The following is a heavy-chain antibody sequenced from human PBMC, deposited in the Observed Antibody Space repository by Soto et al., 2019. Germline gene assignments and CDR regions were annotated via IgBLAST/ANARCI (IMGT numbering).Heavy chain of an antibody. Sequence: ASVKVSCKASGYTFSDYYMNWVRQAPGQGLKWMGWINPNTGGTNYARKFQGRVTMTRDTSISTVFMELSSLRSDDTAVYYCARDRTSGWFDPWGQGTLVTVSS. CDR3: ARDRTSGWFDP. CDR2: INPNTGGT. CDR1: GYTFSDYY. V-gene: IGHV1-2*02. J-gene: IGHJ5*02.